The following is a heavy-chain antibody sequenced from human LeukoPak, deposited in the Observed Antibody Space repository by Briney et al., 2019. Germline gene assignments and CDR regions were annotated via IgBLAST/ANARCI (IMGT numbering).Heavy chain of an antibody. CDR3: AREDSGWQTDY. V-gene: IGHV1-46*03. D-gene: IGHD6-19*01. Sequence: GASVKVSCKASGYTFTSYYMHWGRQAPGQGLEWMGIINPSGGGTSYAPKFQGRVTMTRDTSTSTVYMELSSLRSEDTAVYYCAREDSGWQTDYWGQGTLVTVPS. J-gene: IGHJ4*02. CDR2: INPSGGGT. CDR1: GYTFTSYY.